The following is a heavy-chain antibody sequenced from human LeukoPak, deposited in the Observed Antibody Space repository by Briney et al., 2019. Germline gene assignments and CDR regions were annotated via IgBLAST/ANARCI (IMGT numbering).Heavy chain of an antibody. CDR2: IIPILGIA. D-gene: IGHD5-18*01. CDR1: GGTFSSYA. CDR3: ARDLAGDTAMRSYYYGMDV. J-gene: IGHJ6*02. V-gene: IGHV1-69*04. Sequence: SVKVSCKASGGTFSSYAISWVRQALGQGLEWMGRIIPILGIANYAQKFQGRVTITADKSTSTAYMELSSLRSEDTVVYYCARDLAGDTAMRSYYYGMDVWGQGTTVTVSS.